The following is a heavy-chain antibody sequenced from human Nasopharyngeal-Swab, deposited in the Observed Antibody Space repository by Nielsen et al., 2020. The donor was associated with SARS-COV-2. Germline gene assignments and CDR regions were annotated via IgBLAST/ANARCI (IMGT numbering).Heavy chain of an antibody. V-gene: IGHV3-30*04. D-gene: IGHD7-27*01. Sequence: GESLKISCAASGFTFSSYAMHWVRQAPGKGLELVAFISYDGSNKYYADSVKGRFTISRDNSKNTLYLQMNSLRAEDTAVYYCARALWGSYYYGMDVWGQGTTVTVSS. CDR3: ARALWGSYYYGMDV. CDR2: ISYDGSNK. CDR1: GFTFSSYA. J-gene: IGHJ6*02.